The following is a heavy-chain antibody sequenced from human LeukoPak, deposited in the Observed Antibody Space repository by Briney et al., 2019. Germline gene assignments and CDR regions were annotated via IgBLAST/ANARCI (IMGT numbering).Heavy chain of an antibody. CDR2: ITTSSTYI. J-gene: IGHJ4*02. Sequence: GGSLRLSCAASGFSFSTYNMNWVRQAPGKGLEWVSSITTSSTYIYYADSVKGRFTISRDNAKNSLYLQMNSLRAEDTAVYYCAKDEDSSGYYLYYWGQGTLVTVSS. V-gene: IGHV3-21*01. CDR1: GFSFSTYN. D-gene: IGHD3-22*01. CDR3: AKDEDSSGYYLYY.